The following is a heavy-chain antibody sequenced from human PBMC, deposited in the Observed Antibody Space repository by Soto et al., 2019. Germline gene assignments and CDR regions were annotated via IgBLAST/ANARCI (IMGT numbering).Heavy chain of an antibody. D-gene: IGHD2-21*01. CDR2: IYGSGRGI. V-gene: IGHV3-23*05. Sequence: GGSLRLSCTASGLPHSSFAMMWVRQAPGKGLECVSGIYGSGRGIEYADSVKGRFTISRDNSKNTVYLQMTDLRTDDTAVYYCAKDAVYNDGLWLMDHWGQGTQVTVSS. CDR1: GLPHSSFA. J-gene: IGHJ4*02. CDR3: AKDAVYNDGLWLMDH.